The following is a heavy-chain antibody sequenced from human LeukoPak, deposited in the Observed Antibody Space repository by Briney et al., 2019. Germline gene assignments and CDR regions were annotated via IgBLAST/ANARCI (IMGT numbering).Heavy chain of an antibody. Sequence: GESLKISCKGSGYSFTGYWIGWVRQMPGKGLEWMGIIYPGDSDTRYSPSFQGQVTISADKSISTAYLQWSSLKASDTAMYYCARIPYISLAYCGGDCYIDAFDIWGQGTMVTVSS. CDR3: ARIPYISLAYCGGDCYIDAFDI. J-gene: IGHJ3*02. D-gene: IGHD2-21*02. CDR2: IYPGDSDT. V-gene: IGHV5-51*01. CDR1: GYSFTGYW.